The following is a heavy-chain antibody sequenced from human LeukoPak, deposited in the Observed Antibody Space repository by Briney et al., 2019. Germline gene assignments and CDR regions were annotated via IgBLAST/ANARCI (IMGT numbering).Heavy chain of an antibody. Sequence: GGSLRLSCAASGFTFSSYSMNWVRQAPGKGLEWVSSISSSSSYIYYADSVKGRFTISRDNAKNSLYLQMNSLRVGDTALYYCARNRVASTYSTLDYWGQGTLVTVSS. V-gene: IGHV3-21*04. J-gene: IGHJ4*02. D-gene: IGHD2-2*01. CDR1: GFTFSSYS. CDR3: ARNRVASTYSTLDY. CDR2: ISSSSSYI.